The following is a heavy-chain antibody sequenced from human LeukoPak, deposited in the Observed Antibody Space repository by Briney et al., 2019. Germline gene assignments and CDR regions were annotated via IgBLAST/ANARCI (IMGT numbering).Heavy chain of an antibody. CDR3: AKTDIVVRPAPYYFGY. V-gene: IGHV3-23*01. CDR2: ISGSGGST. J-gene: IGHJ4*02. CDR1: GFTFSSYA. D-gene: IGHD2-2*01. Sequence: PGGSLRLSCAASGFTFSSYAMSWVRQAPGEGLEWVSVISGSGGSTYYADSVKGRFTISRDNSKNTLYLQMNSLRAEDTAVYYCAKTDIVVRPAPYYFGYWGQGTLVTVSS.